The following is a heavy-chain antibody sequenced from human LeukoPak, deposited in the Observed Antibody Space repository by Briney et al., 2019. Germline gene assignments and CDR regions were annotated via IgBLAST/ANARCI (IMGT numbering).Heavy chain of an antibody. J-gene: IGHJ3*02. CDR1: GFSFRNYW. CDR2: INQDESVE. Sequence: GGSLRLSCEVSGFSFRNYWMTWVRQAPGKGLEWVANINQDESVEQHADSVKGRFTITRDNGKNSLYLQMNSLRAEDTAVYYCSAGDVFDIWGQGTMVTVSS. V-gene: IGHV3-7*01. CDR3: SAGDVFDI.